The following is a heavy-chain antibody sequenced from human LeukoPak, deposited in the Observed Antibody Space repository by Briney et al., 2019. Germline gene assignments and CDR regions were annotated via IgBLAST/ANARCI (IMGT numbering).Heavy chain of an antibody. CDR3: ASDGGSSYYYGMDV. V-gene: IGHV3-33*01. D-gene: IGHD2-15*01. CDR1: GFTFSSYG. Sequence: GGSLRLSCAASGFTFSSYGMHWVRQAPGKGLEWVAVIWYDGSNKYYADSVKGRFTISRDNSKNTLYLQMNSLRAEDTAVYYCASDGGSSYYYGMDVWGQGTTVTVSS. CDR2: IWYDGSNK. J-gene: IGHJ6*02.